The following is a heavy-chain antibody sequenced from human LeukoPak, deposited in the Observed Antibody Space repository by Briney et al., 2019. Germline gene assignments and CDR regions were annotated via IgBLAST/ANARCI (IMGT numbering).Heavy chain of an antibody. CDR2: IYHSGNT. D-gene: IGHD4-17*01. Sequence: PSETLSLTCTVSGYSISNNYYWGWIRQPPGKGLEWIGSIYHSGNTYYNPSLKSRVTISVDTPKNQFSLKLSSVTAADTAVYYCASTAFYYMDVWGKGTTVTVSS. V-gene: IGHV4-38-2*02. CDR1: GYSISNNYY. CDR3: ASTAFYYMDV. J-gene: IGHJ6*03.